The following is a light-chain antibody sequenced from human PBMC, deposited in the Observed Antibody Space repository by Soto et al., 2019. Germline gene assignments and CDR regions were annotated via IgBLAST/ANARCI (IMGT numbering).Light chain of an antibody. V-gene: IGKV3-11*01. CDR3: QQRSNWSWT. J-gene: IGKJ1*01. CDR1: QSVRNF. CDR2: DAS. Sequence: EIVLTQSPATLSLSPGERATLSCRASQSVRNFLAWYQQKPGQTPRLVIHDASNRATGIPARFSGSGSGTDFTLTISSLEPEDFAVYYCQQRSNWSWTFGQGTKVEIK.